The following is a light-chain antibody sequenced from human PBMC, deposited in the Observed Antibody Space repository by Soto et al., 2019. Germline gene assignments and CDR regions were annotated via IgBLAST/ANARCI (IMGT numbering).Light chain of an antibody. CDR1: SSDVGGYNY. CDR3: CSYAGSYTFGVV. J-gene: IGLJ2*01. V-gene: IGLV2-11*01. Sequence: ALTQPRSVSGSPGQSVTISCTGTSSDVGGYNYVSWYQQHPGKAPKLMIYDVSKRPSGVPDRFSGSKSGNTASLTISGLQAEDEADYYCCSYAGSYTFGVVFGGGTKLTVL. CDR2: DVS.